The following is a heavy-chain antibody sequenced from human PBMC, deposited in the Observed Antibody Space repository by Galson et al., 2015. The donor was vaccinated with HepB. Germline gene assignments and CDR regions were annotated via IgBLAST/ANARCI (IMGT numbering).Heavy chain of an antibody. CDR1: GYTFTSYG. V-gene: IGHV1-18*04. CDR2: ISAYNGNT. D-gene: IGHD3-22*01. Sequence: SVKVSCKASGYTFTSYGISWVRQAPGQGLEWMGWISAYNGNTNYAQKLQGRVTMTTDTSTSTAYMELRSLRSDDTAVYYCARESRDYYGSSGYYYRPYYFDYWGQGTLVTVSS. J-gene: IGHJ4*02. CDR3: ARESRDYYGSSGYYYRPYYFDY.